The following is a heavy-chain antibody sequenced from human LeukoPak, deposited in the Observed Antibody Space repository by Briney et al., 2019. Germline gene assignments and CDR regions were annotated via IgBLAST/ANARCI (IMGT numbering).Heavy chain of an antibody. CDR2: IAYDGSRK. CDR1: GLNFNTYS. Sequence: GGSLRLSCAASGLNFNTYSMNWIRQAPGKGLEWVTGIAYDGSRKHYADSVKGRFTISRDNSRNTMDLQMNSLRVEDTAVYHCTRYDSSRFDPWGQGTLVIVSS. V-gene: IGHV3-30*03. D-gene: IGHD3-3*01. J-gene: IGHJ5*02. CDR3: TRYDSSRFDP.